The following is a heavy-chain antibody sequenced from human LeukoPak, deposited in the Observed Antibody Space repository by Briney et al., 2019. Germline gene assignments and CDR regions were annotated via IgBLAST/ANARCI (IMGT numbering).Heavy chain of an antibody. CDR2: IPGSGASA. CDR3: AKSGTSRDH. J-gene: IGHJ4*02. D-gene: IGHD1-1*01. Sequence: GGSLRLSCVASGFTFNTHAMTWVRQAPGKGLEWVSGIPGSGASAYYADSVKGRFTISRDNSKNTLYLQMNSLRVEDTAVYYCAKSGTSRDHWGQGTLVTVPS. V-gene: IGHV3-23*01. CDR1: GFTFNTHA.